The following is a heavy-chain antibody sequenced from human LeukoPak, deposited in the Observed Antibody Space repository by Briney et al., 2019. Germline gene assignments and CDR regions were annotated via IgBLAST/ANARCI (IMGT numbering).Heavy chain of an antibody. CDR3: ARDMKPKVVPAAIEY. Sequence: GGSLRLSCAASGFSFSSYWMSWVRQAPGKGLEWVANIKQDGSEKYYVDSVKGRLTISRDNAKSSLYLQMNSLRAEDTAVYYCARDMKPKVVPAAIEYWGQGTLVTVSS. V-gene: IGHV3-7*01. D-gene: IGHD2-2*01. CDR2: IKQDGSEK. J-gene: IGHJ4*02. CDR1: GFSFSSYW.